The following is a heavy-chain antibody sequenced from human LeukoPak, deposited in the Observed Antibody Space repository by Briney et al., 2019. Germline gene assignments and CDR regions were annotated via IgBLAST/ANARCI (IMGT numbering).Heavy chain of an antibody. CDR3: ARLELGYCSSTSCHAFDY. CDR1: GGSISSSSYY. J-gene: IGHJ4*02. Sequence: SETLSLTCTVSGGSISSSSYYWGWIRQPPGKGLEWIGSIYYSGSTYYNPSLKSRVTISVDTSKNQFSLKLSSVTAADTAVYYCARLELGYCSSTSCHAFDYWGQGTLVTVSS. V-gene: IGHV4-39*01. CDR2: IYYSGST. D-gene: IGHD2-2*01.